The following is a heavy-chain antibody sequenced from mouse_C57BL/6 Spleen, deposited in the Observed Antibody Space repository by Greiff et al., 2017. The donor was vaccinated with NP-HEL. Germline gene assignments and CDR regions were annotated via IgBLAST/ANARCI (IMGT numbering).Heavy chain of an antibody. CDR1: GYTFTSYW. V-gene: IGHV1-52*01. J-gene: IGHJ2*01. Sequence: QVQLQQPGAELVRPGSSVKLSCKASGYTFTSYWLHWVKQRPIQGLEWIGNIYPSDSETHYNQKFKDKATLTVDKSSSTAYMQLSSLTSEDAAVYCCASGNYGSSYVGYWGQGTTLTVSS. CDR2: IYPSDSET. CDR3: ASGNYGSSYVGY. D-gene: IGHD1-1*01.